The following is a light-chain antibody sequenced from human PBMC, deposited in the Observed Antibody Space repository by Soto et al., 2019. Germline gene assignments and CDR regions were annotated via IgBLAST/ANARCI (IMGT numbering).Light chain of an antibody. CDR1: QSVSSY. CDR2: DAS. J-gene: IGKJ4*01. CDR3: RQRSSWPLT. Sequence: EIVLTQSPATLSLSPGERATLSCRASQSVSSYLAWYQQKPGQAPRLLIYDASNRATGIPARFSGNGSGTDFTLTISSLEPEDFAVYYCRQRSSWPLTFGGGTKVEIK. V-gene: IGKV3-11*01.